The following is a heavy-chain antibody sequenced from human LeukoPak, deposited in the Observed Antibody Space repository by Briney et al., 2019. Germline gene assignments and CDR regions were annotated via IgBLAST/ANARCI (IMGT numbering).Heavy chain of an antibody. CDR1: GFIFSSYT. CDR3: ARSVPAAMSAFDI. Sequence: GGSLRLSCSASGFIFSSYTMQWVRHAPGKGLEYVSAISSNGDTTYYATSVKGRFTISRDNSKDTLYLQVGSLRAEDTADYYCARSVPAAMSAFDIWGQGTMVTVSS. CDR2: ISSNGDTT. D-gene: IGHD2-2*01. J-gene: IGHJ3*02. V-gene: IGHV3-64*01.